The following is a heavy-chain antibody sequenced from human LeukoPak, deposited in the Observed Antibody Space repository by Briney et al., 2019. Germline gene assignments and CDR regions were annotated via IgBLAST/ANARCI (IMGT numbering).Heavy chain of an antibody. J-gene: IGHJ6*03. CDR2: MNPNSGGT. Sequence: GASVKVSCKASGYIFTDYYMHWVRQAPGQGLEWMGWMNPNSGGTKNAQKFQGRVTMTRDTSITTAYMELSRLRSDDTAVYYCARAGDPYYYYYMDVWGKGTTVTVSS. CDR3: ARAGDPYYYYYMDV. D-gene: IGHD7-27*01. CDR1: GYIFTDYY. V-gene: IGHV1-2*02.